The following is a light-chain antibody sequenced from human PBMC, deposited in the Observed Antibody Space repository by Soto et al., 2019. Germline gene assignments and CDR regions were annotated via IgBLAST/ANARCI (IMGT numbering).Light chain of an antibody. CDR3: QSYGRSTVV. J-gene: IGLJ2*01. CDR2: EGN. CDR1: SGSIASNY. Sequence: NFMLTQPHSVSESPGKTVTISCTRSSGSIASNYVQWYQQRPGSVPTTVIYEGNQRPSGVPDRFSGSTDGSSNSASLTISGLQTEDEADYYCQSYGRSTVVFGGGTKLTVL. V-gene: IGLV6-57*04.